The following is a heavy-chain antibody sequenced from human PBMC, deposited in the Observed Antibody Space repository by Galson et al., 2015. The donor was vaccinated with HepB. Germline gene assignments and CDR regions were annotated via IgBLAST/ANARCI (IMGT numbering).Heavy chain of an antibody. V-gene: IGHV5-51*03. CDR1: GYSFTNYW. CDR2: INAGVSDR. J-gene: IGHJ4*02. CDR3: ARWGSGLIFDY. D-gene: IGHD3-16*01. Sequence: QSGAEVKKPGEFLKISCKGSGYSFTNYWIGWVRQMPGKGLEWMGIINAGVSDRRHSPSFQGQVTMSVDRSISTAYLQWSSLKASDTAIYYCARWGSGLIFDYWGQGTLVTVSS.